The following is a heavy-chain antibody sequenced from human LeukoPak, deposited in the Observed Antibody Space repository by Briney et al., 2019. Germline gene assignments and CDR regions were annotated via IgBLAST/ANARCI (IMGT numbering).Heavy chain of an antibody. CDR1: GGSFSGYY. CDR2: INHSGST. J-gene: IGHJ5*02. V-gene: IGHV4-34*01. D-gene: IGHD2-2*01. CDR3: ARGYCSSTSCYGDNWFDP. Sequence: SETLSLTCAVYGGSFSGYYWSWIRQPPGKGLEWIGEINHSGSTNYNPSLKSRVTMSVDTSKNQFSLKLSSVTAADTAVYYCARGYCSSTSCYGDNWFDPWGQGTLVTVSS.